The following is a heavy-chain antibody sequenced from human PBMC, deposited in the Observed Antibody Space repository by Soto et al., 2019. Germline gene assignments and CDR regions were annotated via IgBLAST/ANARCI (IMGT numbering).Heavy chain of an antibody. CDR2: INAGNGNT. V-gene: IGHV1-3*01. CDR1: GYTSTSYA. J-gene: IGHJ4*02. CDR3: ARVDPAAISLIFDY. Sequence: ASVKVSCKASGYTSTSYAMHWVRQAPGQRLEWMGWINAGNGNTKYSQKFQGRVTITRDTSASTAYMELSSLRSEDTAVYYCARVDPAAISLIFDYWGQGTLVTVSS. D-gene: IGHD2-2*02.